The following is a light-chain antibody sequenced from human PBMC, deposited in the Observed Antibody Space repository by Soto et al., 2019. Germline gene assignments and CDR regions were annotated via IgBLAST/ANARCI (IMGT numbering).Light chain of an antibody. CDR1: SSNIGSNH. CDR2: KNN. J-gene: IGLJ2*01. V-gene: IGLV1-47*01. Sequence: QSVLTQPPSASGTPGQRVTISCSGSSSNIGSNHVFWYQQLPGTSPKLLIYKNNQRPSGVPARFSGSKSGPSASLAISGLRSEDEANYSCAVWDDSLRVYVIFGGGTKLTVL. CDR3: AVWDDSLRVYVI.